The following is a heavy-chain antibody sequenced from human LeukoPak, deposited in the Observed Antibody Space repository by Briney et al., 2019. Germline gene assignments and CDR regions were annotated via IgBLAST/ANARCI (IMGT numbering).Heavy chain of an antibody. D-gene: IGHD6-19*01. CDR1: GYTFTGYY. J-gene: IGHJ4*02. CDR3: ARERGYSSGWPDY. V-gene: IGHV1-2*02. Sequence: ASVTVSCKASGYTFTGYYMHWVRQAPGQGLEWMGWINPNSGGTNYAQKFQGRVTMTRDTSISTAYMELSRLRSDDTAVYYCARERGYSSGWPDYWGQGTLVTVSS. CDR2: INPNSGGT.